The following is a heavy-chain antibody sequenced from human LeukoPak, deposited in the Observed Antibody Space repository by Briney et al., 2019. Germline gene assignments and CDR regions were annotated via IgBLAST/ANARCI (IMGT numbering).Heavy chain of an antibody. D-gene: IGHD3-22*01. CDR2: TSFDGSNK. Sequence: GGSLRLSCAASGFTFSSFAMHWVRQAPGKGLEWVAVTSFDGSNKYSAGSVTGRFTISRDNSKSTLYLQMHSLRAEDTAVYYCARDRLYYYDSSGYFASTFDYWGQGALVTVSS. CDR3: ARDRLYYYDSSGYFASTFDY. J-gene: IGHJ4*02. V-gene: IGHV3-30-3*01. CDR1: GFTFSSFA.